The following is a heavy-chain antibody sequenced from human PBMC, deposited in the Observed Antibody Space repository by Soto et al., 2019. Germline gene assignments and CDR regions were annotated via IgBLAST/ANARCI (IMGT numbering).Heavy chain of an antibody. CDR3: ARGGLGGGAWVRGDY. J-gene: IGHJ4*02. V-gene: IGHV3-48*01. CDR2: ISSSSGTI. Sequence: EVQLVEFGGGLVQPGGSLRLSCAASGFTFSSYSMNWVRQAPGKGLEWVSYISSSSGTIYYADSVKGRFTISRDNAKNSLYLQMNSLRAEDTAVYYCARGGLGGGAWVRGDYWGQGTVVTVSS. D-gene: IGHD3-10*01. CDR1: GFTFSSYS.